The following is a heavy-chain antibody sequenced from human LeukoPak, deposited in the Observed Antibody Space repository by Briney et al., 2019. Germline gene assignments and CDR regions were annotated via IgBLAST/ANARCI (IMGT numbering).Heavy chain of an antibody. CDR1: GLTFSSHW. J-gene: IGHJ4*02. CDR2: ITNDGSST. CDR3: AKDFGRSAYDRPFDY. V-gene: IGHV3-74*01. Sequence: GGSLRLSCAASGLTFSSHWMHWVRQAPGKGLVWVSRITNDGSSTTYADSVKGRFTISRDNAKNSLYLQMNSLRAEDTALYYCAKDFGRSAYDRPFDYWGQGTLVTVSS. D-gene: IGHD5-12*01.